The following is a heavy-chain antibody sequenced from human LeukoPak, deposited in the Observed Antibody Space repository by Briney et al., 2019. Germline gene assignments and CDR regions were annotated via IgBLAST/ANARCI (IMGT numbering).Heavy chain of an antibody. J-gene: IGHJ4*02. CDR3: ARDLIHRGVHAV. V-gene: IGHV4-59*01. D-gene: IGHD2-21*01. CDR2: IYYSGST. CDR1: GGSISSSY. Sequence: PSETLSLTCTVSGGSISSSYWSWIRQPPGKGLEWIGYIYYSGSTNYNPSLKSRVTISVDTSKNQFSLKLTSVTAADTALYYCARDLIHRGVHAVWGQGTQVTVSS.